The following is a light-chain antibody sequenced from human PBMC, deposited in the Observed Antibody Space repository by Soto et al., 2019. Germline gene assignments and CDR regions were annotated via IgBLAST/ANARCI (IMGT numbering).Light chain of an antibody. Sequence: AIQLTQSPSSLSAFVGDTVTITCRAGQDISIALVWYQQKPGNAPKLLIYDASSLESGVPSRFSGSASGTDFTLTISSLQPEDFATYYCQQFNDYPHTFGQGTKLEIE. CDR3: QQFNDYPHT. J-gene: IGKJ2*01. CDR1: QDISIA. V-gene: IGKV1D-13*01. CDR2: DAS.